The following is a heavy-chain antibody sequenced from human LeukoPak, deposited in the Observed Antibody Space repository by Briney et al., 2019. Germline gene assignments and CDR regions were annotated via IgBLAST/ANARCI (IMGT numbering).Heavy chain of an antibody. CDR3: VRDHNYYFGY. CDR1: GLTFSSYG. CDR2: ITTSIDIV. J-gene: IGHJ4*02. V-gene: IGHV3-48*02. Sequence: GGSLRLSCAASGLTFSSYGMHWVRQAPGKGLEWISYITTSIDIVSYADSVKGRFTISRDNAKNSLYLQMDSLRDEDTAVYYCVRDHNYYFGYWGQGILVTVSA.